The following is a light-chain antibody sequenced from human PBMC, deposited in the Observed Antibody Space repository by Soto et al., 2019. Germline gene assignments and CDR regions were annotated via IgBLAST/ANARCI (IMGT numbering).Light chain of an antibody. J-gene: IGLJ1*01. CDR3: SSYAGSNNYV. CDR2: EVS. V-gene: IGLV2-8*01. CDR1: SSDVETNAL. Sequence: QSVLTQPASVSGSPGQSITITCTGTSSDVETNALVSWFQQHPGNVPKPMIYEVSKRPSGVPDRFSGSKSGNTASLTVSGLQADDEADYYCSSYAGSNNYVFGTGTKV.